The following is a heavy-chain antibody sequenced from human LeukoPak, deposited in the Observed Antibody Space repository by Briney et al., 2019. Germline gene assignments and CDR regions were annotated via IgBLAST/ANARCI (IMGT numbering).Heavy chain of an antibody. J-gene: IGHJ6*01. V-gene: IGHV3-30-3*01. D-gene: IGHD3-10*01. Sequence: PGRSLRLSSAASRFTPSSYAMHWVPQAPGKRLGWVTVISYDGSNKYYADSLKGRYTISRDNSKNTLSLHMNSLSAEDPAVYSCARDEKRYYGSGSSPSAYYYFYGMDVWGQGTTVTVSS. CDR1: RFTPSSYA. CDR3: ARDEKRYYGSGSSPSAYYYFYGMDV. CDR2: ISYDGSNK.